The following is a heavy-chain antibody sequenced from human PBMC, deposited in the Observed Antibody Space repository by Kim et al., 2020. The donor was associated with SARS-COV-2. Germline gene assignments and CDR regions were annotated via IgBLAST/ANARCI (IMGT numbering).Heavy chain of an antibody. V-gene: IGHV3-7*03. CDR3: ARDPRYYYGSGSYYASWFDP. Sequence: GGSLRLSCAASGFTFSSYWMSWVRQAPGKGLEWVANIKQDGSEKYYVDSVKGRFTISRDNAKNSLYLQMNSLRAEDTAVYYCARDPRYYYGSGSYYASWFDPWGQGTLVTVSS. D-gene: IGHD3-10*01. CDR2: IKQDGSEK. J-gene: IGHJ5*02. CDR1: GFTFSSYW.